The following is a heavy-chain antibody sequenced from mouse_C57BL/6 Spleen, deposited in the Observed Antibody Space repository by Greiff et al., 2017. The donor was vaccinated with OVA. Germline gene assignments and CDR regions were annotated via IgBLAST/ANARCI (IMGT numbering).Heavy chain of an antibody. CDR1: GFTFNDYG. D-gene: IGHD3-1*01. CDR2: ISSGRSTI. V-gene: IGHV5-17*01. CDR3: ARWSGY. Sequence: EVKLMESGGGLVKPGGSLKLSCAASGFTFNDYGMHWVRQAPEKGLEWVAYISSGRSTIYYADTVQGRFTISRDNAKNTMFLQMTSLRSEDTAMYYCARWSGYWGQGTLVTVSA. J-gene: IGHJ3*01.